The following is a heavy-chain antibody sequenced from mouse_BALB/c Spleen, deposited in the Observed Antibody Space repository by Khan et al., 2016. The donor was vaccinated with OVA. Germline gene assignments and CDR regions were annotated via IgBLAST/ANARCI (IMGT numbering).Heavy chain of an antibody. D-gene: IGHD2-10*02. CDR3: ARVYGGDFDY. Sequence: EVKLLESGPGLVKPSQSLSLTCTVTGYSITSDYAWNWIRQFPGNKLEWMGYISYSGNTNYNPSLKSRISITRDTSKNQFFLQLNSVTTEDTATYYCARVYGGDFDYWGQGTTLIVSS. CDR2: ISYSGNT. J-gene: IGHJ2*01. V-gene: IGHV3-2*02. CDR1: GYSITSDYA.